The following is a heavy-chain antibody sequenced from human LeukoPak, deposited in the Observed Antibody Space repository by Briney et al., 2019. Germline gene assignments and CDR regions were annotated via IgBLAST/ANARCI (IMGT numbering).Heavy chain of an antibody. Sequence: ASVKVSCKASGGTFSSYAISWVRQAPGQGLEWMGGIIPMFGTANYAQKFQGRVTITADESMSTAYMELSSLRSEDTAVYYCARGVNYDFWSGYKIHQNWFDPWGQGTLVTVSS. CDR2: IIPMFGTA. V-gene: IGHV1-69*13. CDR3: ARGVNYDFWSGYKIHQNWFDP. CDR1: GGTFSSYA. D-gene: IGHD3-3*01. J-gene: IGHJ5*02.